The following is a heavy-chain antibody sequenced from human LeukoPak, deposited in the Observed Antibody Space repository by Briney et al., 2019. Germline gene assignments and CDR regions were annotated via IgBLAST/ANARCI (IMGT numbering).Heavy chain of an antibody. D-gene: IGHD3-22*01. CDR1: GFTFDDYA. Sequence: PGRSLRLSCAASGFTFDDYAMHWVRQAPGKGLEWVSGISWNSGSIGYADSVKGRFTISRDNAKSSLYLQMNSLRAEDTALYYCAKGTSGYYDSSGLEYWGQGTLVTVSS. CDR3: AKGTSGYYDSSGLEY. CDR2: ISWNSGSI. V-gene: IGHV3-9*01. J-gene: IGHJ4*02.